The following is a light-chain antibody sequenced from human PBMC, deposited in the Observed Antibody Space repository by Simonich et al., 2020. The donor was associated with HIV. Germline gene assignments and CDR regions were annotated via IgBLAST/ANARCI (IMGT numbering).Light chain of an antibody. V-gene: IGKV3D-20*01. CDR1: QSVSSNY. CDR2: DAS. J-gene: IGKJ2*01. CDR3: QQYGRSPYT. Sequence: EIVLTQSPGTLSLSPGEGATLSCRASQSVSSNYLAWYQQTPGLAPRLLIYDASSRATGIPDRCSGSGSGTHFTLTISRLEPEDFALYYCQQYGRSPYTFGQGTKLEIK.